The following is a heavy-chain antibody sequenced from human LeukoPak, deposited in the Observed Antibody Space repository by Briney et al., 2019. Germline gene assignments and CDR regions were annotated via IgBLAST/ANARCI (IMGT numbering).Heavy chain of an antibody. Sequence: PGRSLRHSCAASGFTFSSYGMHWVRQAPDKGLEWVAVIWYDGSNKYYADSVRGRFTISRDKSQNTLYLQMNSLRAEDTAVYYCARGWTHEPWTKKYCSGGSCYLISNLDYRGQGTLVTVSS. CDR1: GFTFSSYG. J-gene: IGHJ4*02. D-gene: IGHD2-15*01. V-gene: IGHV3-33*01. CDR2: IWYDGSNK. CDR3: ARGWTHEPWTKKYCSGGSCYLISNLDY.